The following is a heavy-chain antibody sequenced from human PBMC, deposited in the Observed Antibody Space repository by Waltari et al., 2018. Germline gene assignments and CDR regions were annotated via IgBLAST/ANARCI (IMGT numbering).Heavy chain of an antibody. Sequence: QVQLVQSGAEVKKPGASVKVSCKASGYTFTGYYMHGVRQAPGQGLEWMGRINPNSGGTNYSQKFQGRVTMTRDTSISTAYMELSRLRSDDTAVYYCARPHPSGEAFDIWGQGTMVTVSS. V-gene: IGHV1-2*06. D-gene: IGHD7-27*01. J-gene: IGHJ3*02. CDR2: INPNSGGT. CDR3: ARPHPSGEAFDI. CDR1: GYTFTGYY.